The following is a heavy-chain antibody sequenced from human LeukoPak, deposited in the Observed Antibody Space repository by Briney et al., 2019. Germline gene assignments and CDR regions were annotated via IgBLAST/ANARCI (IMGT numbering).Heavy chain of an antibody. CDR3: VRKNRDFNAAFDI. J-gene: IGHJ3*02. CDR2: TYSDSST. D-gene: IGHD2-21*02. CDR1: GFTVSNNY. V-gene: IGHV3-53*01. Sequence: PGGSLRLSCAASGFTVSNNYMSWVRQAPGQGLEWVSITYSDSSTNYADSVKGRFTVSRDTSQTTLSLQMNSLRAEDTAVYYCVRKNRDFNAAFDIWGQGTVVTVSS.